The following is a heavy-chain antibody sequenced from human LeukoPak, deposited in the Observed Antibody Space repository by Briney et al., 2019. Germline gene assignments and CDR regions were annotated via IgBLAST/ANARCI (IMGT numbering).Heavy chain of an antibody. CDR3: AVTDYGDYVPLDAFDI. CDR2: ISAYNGNT. V-gene: IGHV1-18*01. J-gene: IGHJ3*02. CDR1: GYTFTSYG. Sequence: ASVKVSCKASGYTFTSYGISWVRQAPGQGVEGMGWISAYNGNTNYAQKLQGRVTMTTDTSTSTAYMELRSLRSDDTAVYYCAVTDYGDYVPLDAFDIWGQGTMVTVSS. D-gene: IGHD4-17*01.